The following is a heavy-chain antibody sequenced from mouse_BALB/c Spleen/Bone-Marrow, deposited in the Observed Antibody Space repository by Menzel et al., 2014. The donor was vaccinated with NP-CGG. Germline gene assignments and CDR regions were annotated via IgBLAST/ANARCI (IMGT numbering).Heavy chain of an antibody. Sequence: AQLQQSGAELVRPGASVALSRKASGYTFTDYEMHWVKQTPVHGLEWIGAIDPETGGTAYNQKFKGKATLTADKSSSTAYMELRSLTSEDSAVYYCTRSLYGNYVMDFWGQGTSVTVSS. V-gene: IGHV1-15*01. CDR2: IDPETGGT. J-gene: IGHJ4*01. CDR3: TRSLYGNYVMDF. D-gene: IGHD2-1*01. CDR1: GYTFTDYE.